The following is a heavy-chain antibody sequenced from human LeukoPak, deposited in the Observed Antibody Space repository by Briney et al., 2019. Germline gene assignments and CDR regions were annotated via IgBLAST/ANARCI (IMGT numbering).Heavy chain of an antibody. D-gene: IGHD3-10*01. CDR1: GFTFGDYA. J-gene: IGHJ4*02. Sequence: GGSLRLSCTASGFTFGDYAMSWARQAPGKGLEWVSYISSSGSTIYYADSVKGRFTISRGNAKNSLYLQMNRLRAEDTAVYYCARVGVRGAIWDYWGQGTLVTVSS. CDR3: ARVGVRGAIWDY. V-gene: IGHV3-11*01. CDR2: ISSSGSTI.